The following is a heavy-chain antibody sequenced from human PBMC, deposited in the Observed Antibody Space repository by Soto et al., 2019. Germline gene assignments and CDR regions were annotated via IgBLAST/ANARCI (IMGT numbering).Heavy chain of an antibody. J-gene: IGHJ6*02. CDR1: GFTFSDYY. V-gene: IGHV3-11*01. D-gene: IGHD2-2*01. CDR3: ARSHLYRSSTSCYPTYYYGMDV. CDR2: ISSSGSTI. Sequence: PGGSLRLSCAASGFTFSDYYMSWIRQAPGKGLEWVSYISSSGSTIYYADSVKGRFTISRDNAKNSLYLQMNSLRAEDTAVYYCARSHLYRSSTSCYPTYYYGMDVWGQGTTVTVSS.